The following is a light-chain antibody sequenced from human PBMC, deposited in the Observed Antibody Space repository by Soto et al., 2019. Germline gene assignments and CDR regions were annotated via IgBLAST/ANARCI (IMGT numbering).Light chain of an antibody. CDR1: QSISSW. CDR3: QQYNSSPRT. CDR2: DAS. Sequence: DIQMTQSPSTLSASVGDRVTLTCRASQSISSWLAWYQQKPGKAPKLLIYDASSLATGVPARFSGSGSGTDFTLTISSLEPDDFAVYYCQQYNSSPRTFGQGTKVDI. J-gene: IGKJ1*01. V-gene: IGKV1-5*01.